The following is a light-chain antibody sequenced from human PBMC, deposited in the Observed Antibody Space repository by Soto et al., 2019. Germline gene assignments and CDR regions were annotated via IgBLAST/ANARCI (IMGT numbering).Light chain of an antibody. CDR2: KAS. CDR1: QTISSW. J-gene: IGKJ1*01. V-gene: IGKV1-5*03. CDR3: QHYNSYGK. Sequence: LSGSVVDRVTIICRASQTISSWLAWYQQKPGKAPKLLIYKASTLKSGVPSRFSGSGSGTEFTLTISSLQPDDFATYYCQHYNSYGKFGQGTKVEIK.